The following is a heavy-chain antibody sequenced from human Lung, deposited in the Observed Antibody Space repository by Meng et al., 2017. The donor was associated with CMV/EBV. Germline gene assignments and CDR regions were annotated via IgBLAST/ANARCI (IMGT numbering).Heavy chain of an antibody. D-gene: IGHD2-2*01. CDR3: VRHQGYEM. V-gene: IGHV5-51*01. J-gene: IGHJ4*03. Sequence: GGSLRLSCRNLGYSFGDYWLGWVRQMPGKGLEWMGIIRPDGSDSQYSPFVHGQVTMSVDTSDNTAYLQWASLKASDTAFYFCVRHQGYEMWGQGTLVTVSS. CDR2: IRPDGSDS. CDR1: GYSFGDYW.